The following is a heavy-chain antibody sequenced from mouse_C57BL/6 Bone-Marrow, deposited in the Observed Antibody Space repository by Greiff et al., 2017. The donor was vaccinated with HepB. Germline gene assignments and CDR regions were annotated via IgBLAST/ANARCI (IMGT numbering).Heavy chain of an antibody. CDR3: ARANYYGSPYAMDY. V-gene: IGHV5-16*01. D-gene: IGHD1-1*01. CDR1: GFTFSDYY. J-gene: IGHJ4*01. Sequence: DVKLVESEGGLVQPGSSMKLSCTASGFTFSDYYMAWVRQVPEKGLEWVANINYDGSSTYYLDSLKSRFIISRDNAKNILYLQMSSLKSEDTATDYCARANYYGSPYAMDYWGQGTSVTVSS. CDR2: INYDGSST.